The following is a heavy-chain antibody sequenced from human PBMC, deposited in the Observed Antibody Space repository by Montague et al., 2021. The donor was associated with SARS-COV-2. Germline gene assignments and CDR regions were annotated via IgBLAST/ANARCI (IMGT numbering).Heavy chain of an antibody. Sequence: SETLSLTCAVSGASISNAFWWSGVRQPPGKGLECIAEIHHSGGSIYNLSLASRVTISLDYSKNQLSLMLSSVTAADTAMYYCASHPVWQQLITWGQGTLVSVSS. CDR1: GASISNAFW. CDR2: IHHSGGS. CDR3: ASHPVWQQLIT. J-gene: IGHJ4*02. V-gene: IGHV4-4*02. D-gene: IGHD6-13*01.